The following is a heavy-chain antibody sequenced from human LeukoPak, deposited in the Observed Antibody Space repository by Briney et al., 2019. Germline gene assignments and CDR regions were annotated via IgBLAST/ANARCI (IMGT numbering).Heavy chain of an antibody. J-gene: IGHJ4*02. D-gene: IGHD6-13*01. CDR3: ARGQQLVPWGVDY. CDR2: INPNSGGT. CDR1: GYTFTGYY. Sequence: ASVKVSCKASGYTFTGYYMYWVRPAPGQGLEWMGWINPNSGGTNYAQKFQGRVTMTRDTSISTAYMELSRLRSDDTAVYYCARGQQLVPWGVDYWGQGTLVTVSS. V-gene: IGHV1-2*02.